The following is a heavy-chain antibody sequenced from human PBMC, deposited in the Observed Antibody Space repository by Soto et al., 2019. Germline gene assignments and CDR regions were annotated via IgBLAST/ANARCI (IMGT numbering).Heavy chain of an antibody. CDR3: ARDIYRDAFSI. D-gene: IGHD2-2*02. CDR2: IYYSGST. CDR1: GGSISSYY. J-gene: IGHJ3*02. Sequence: SETLSLTCTVSGGSISSYYWSWIRQPPGKGLEWIGYIYYSGSTNYNPSLKSRVTISVDTSKNQFSLKLSSVTAADTAVYYCARDIYRDAFSIWSQGTFDIGSS. V-gene: IGHV4-59*01.